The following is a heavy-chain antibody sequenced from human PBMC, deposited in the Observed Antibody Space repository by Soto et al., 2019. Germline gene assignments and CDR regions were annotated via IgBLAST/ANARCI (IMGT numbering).Heavy chain of an antibody. J-gene: IGHJ4*02. CDR3: ARSYYYGSERFDY. CDR1: GGSISSGGYY. CDR2: IYYSGST. D-gene: IGHD3-10*01. Sequence: TLSLTCTVSGGSISSGGYYWSWIRQHPGKGLEWIGYIYYSGSTYYNPSLKSRVTISVDTSKNQFSLKLSSVTAADTAVYYCARSYYYGSERFDYWGQGTLVTVSS. V-gene: IGHV4-31*03.